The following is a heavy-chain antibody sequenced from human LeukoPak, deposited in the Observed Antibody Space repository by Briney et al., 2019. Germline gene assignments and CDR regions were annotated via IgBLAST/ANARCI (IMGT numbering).Heavy chain of an antibody. CDR3: ARGGQIMITLGAFDY. CDR2: INSDGSST. V-gene: IGHV3-74*01. J-gene: IGHJ4*02. Sequence: PGGSLRLSCAASGFTFSSYWMHWVRQAPGKGLVWVSRINSDGSSTSYADSVKGRFTISRDNAKNTLYLQMNSLRAEDTAVYYCARGGQIMITLGAFDYWGQGTLVTVSP. D-gene: IGHD3-16*01. CDR1: GFTFSSYW.